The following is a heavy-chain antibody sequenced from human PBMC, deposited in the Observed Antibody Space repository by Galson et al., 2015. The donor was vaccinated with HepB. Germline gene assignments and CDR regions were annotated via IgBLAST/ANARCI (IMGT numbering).Heavy chain of an antibody. CDR3: ARDRVVAGGGDWFDP. Sequence: SLRLSCAASGFTFSSYWMSWVRQAPGKGLEWVANIKKDGSEKYYVDSVKGRFTISRDNAKNSLWLQMNSLRAEDTAVYYCARDRVVAGGGDWFDPWGQGTLVTVSS. J-gene: IGHJ5*02. CDR2: IKKDGSEK. V-gene: IGHV3-7*01. D-gene: IGHD2-15*01. CDR1: GFTFSSYW.